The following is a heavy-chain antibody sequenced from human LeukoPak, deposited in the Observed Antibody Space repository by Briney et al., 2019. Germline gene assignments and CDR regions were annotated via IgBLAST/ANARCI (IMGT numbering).Heavy chain of an antibody. Sequence: PGGSLRLSCAASGFTFSAYAMSWVRQAPGKGPEWVSAISPSGGNTFYADSVKGRFTISRDNSKNTVSLQMNSLRAEDTAVYYCAQEGWDTPEAKNWFDPWGQGTLVTVSS. V-gene: IGHV3-23*01. CDR3: AQEGWDTPEAKNWFDP. CDR2: ISPSGGNT. CDR1: GFTFSAYA. D-gene: IGHD5-18*01. J-gene: IGHJ5*02.